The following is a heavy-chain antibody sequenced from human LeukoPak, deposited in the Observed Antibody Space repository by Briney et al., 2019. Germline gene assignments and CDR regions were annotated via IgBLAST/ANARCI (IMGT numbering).Heavy chain of an antibody. V-gene: IGHV1-46*01. J-gene: IGHJ6*02. D-gene: IGHD3-10*01. CDR3: ARVSHPVRGREGMDV. Sequence: ASVKVSCKASGYTFTSYYMHWVRQAPGQGLEWMGIINPSGGSTSYAQKFQGRVTMTRDTSTSTVYMELSSLRSEDTAVYYCARVSHPVRGREGMDVWGQGTTVTVSS. CDR2: INPSGGST. CDR1: GYTFTSYY.